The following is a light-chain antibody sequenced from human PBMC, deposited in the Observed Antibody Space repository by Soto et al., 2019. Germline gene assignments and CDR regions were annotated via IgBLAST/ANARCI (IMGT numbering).Light chain of an antibody. CDR1: QSISGK. J-gene: IGKJ1*01. V-gene: IGKV1-39*01. Sequence: DIQMTQSPPSMSASVGDTVTIMCRTSQSISGKLSWYKHIPGKAPKLLIYAASRLQSGVPSRFSASGSGTESTLTIRSLHPDDSASYYCQQSYSRVTFGQGTKVDI. CDR2: AAS. CDR3: QQSYSRVT.